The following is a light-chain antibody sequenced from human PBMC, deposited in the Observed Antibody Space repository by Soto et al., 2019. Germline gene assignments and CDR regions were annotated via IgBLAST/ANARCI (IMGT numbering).Light chain of an antibody. CDR3: QQYGTSPGT. Sequence: EIVMTQSPFTLSVSPGERATLSCRASQSVSGSYLVWYQHKPGQAPRLLIYGASNRATGIPDRFSGSGSGTDFTLTISRLEPEDFAVYYCQQYGTSPGTFGQGTKVDI. CDR1: QSVSGSY. J-gene: IGKJ1*01. CDR2: GAS. V-gene: IGKV3-20*01.